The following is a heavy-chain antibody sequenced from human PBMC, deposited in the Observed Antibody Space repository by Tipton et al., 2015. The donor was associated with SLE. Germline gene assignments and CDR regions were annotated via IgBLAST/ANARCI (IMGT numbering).Heavy chain of an antibody. V-gene: IGHV4-59*08. D-gene: IGHD6-13*01. CDR2: IYYNGSA. CDR3: LCSIRWYSAFGI. CDR1: GASINNYF. J-gene: IGHJ3*02. Sequence: GLVKPSETLSLTCIVSGASINNYFWSWIRQPPGKGLEWIGYIYYNGSADYNPSLDFNPSLESRVSMSVDTSKNQFSLNLHSVTAADTALYYCLCSIRWYSAFGIWGQGTMVTVSS.